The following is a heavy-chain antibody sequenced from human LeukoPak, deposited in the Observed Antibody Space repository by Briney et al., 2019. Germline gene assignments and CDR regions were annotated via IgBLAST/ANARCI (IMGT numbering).Heavy chain of an antibody. J-gene: IGHJ4*02. CDR1: GGSFSGYY. Sequence: SENLSLTCAVYGGSFSGYYWSWIRQPPGKGLEWIGEINHSGSTNYNPSLKSRVTISVDTSKNQFSLKLSSVTAADTAVYYCARVPFWSGYYFYPRPYYFDYWGQGTLVTVSS. CDR3: ARVPFWSGYYFYPRPYYFDY. CDR2: INHSGST. V-gene: IGHV4-34*01. D-gene: IGHD3-3*01.